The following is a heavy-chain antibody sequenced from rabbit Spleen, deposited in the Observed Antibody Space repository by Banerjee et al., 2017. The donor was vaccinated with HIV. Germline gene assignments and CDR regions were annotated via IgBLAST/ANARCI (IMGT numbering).Heavy chain of an antibody. CDR2: IDSGSSGFT. D-gene: IGHD1-1*01. Sequence: QSLEESGGDLVKPGASLTLTCTASGVSFSSSSYMCWVRQAPGKGLEWIACIDSGSSGFTYFATWAKGRFTCSKTSATTATLQMTLLTAADTATYFCARDTSSSFSSYGMDLWGPGTLFTVS. J-gene: IGHJ6*01. V-gene: IGHV1S40*01. CDR3: ARDTSSSFSSYGMDL. CDR1: GVSFSSSSY.